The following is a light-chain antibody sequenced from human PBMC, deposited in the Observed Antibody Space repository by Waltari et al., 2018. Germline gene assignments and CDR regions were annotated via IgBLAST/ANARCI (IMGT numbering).Light chain of an antibody. Sequence: DNVMTQSPLSLPVTPGEPASISCRSSQSLLHSNGYNYLDWYLQKPGQSPQLLFYLVSNRTSGVPDRFSGSGSGTDFTLKISRVEAEDVGVYYCIQALQTPLTFGPGTKVDI. CDR2: LVS. J-gene: IGKJ3*01. CDR3: IQALQTPLT. V-gene: IGKV2-28*01. CDR1: QSLLHSNGYNY.